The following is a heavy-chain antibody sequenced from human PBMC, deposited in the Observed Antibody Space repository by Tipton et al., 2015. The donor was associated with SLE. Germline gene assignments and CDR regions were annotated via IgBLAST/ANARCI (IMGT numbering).Heavy chain of an antibody. CDR1: GGSISSHY. D-gene: IGHD3-10*02. CDR2: VHYAGST. CDR3: ARDPVLGVYDY. J-gene: IGHJ4*02. Sequence: TLSLTCTVSGGSISSHYWSWIRQPPGKGLERIGYVHYAGSTNHNPSLKSRVTISVDTSKNQFSLKLSSVTAADTAVYYCARDPVLGVYDYWGQGTLVTVSS. V-gene: IGHV4-59*11.